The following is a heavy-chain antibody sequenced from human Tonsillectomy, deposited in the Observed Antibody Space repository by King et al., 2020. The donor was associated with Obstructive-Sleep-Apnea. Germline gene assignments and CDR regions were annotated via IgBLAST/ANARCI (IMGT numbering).Heavy chain of an antibody. D-gene: IGHD2-15*01. V-gene: IGHV3-49*03. Sequence: VQLVESGGGLVQPGRSLRLSCTSSGFTFRDYTMHWFRQAPGKGPEWVGFIRSKPYGGTTEYAASVKDRFTISRDDSKSIAYLQMNSLKTEDTAVYYCARYKERTKDVVVVVSGSRFGIWGQGTLVTVSS. J-gene: IGHJ4*02. CDR1: GFTFRDYT. CDR3: ARYKERTKDVVVVVSGSRFGI. CDR2: IRSKPYGGTT.